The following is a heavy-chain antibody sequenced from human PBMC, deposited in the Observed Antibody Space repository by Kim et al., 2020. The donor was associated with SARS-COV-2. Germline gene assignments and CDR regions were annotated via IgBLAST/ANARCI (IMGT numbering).Heavy chain of an antibody. J-gene: IGHJ6*02. Sequence: SETLSLTCTVSGGSISSYYWSWIRQPPGKGLEWIGYIYYSGSTNYNPSLKSRVTISVDTSKNQSSLKLSSVTAADTAVYYCAGGEGGRDMLYGMDVWGQGTTVTVSS. V-gene: IGHV4-59*01. D-gene: IGHD2-8*01. CDR1: GGSISSYY. CDR3: AGGEGGRDMLYGMDV. CDR2: IYYSGST.